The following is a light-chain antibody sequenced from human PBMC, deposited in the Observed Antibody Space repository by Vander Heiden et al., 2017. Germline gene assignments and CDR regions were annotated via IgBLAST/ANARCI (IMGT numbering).Light chain of an antibody. CDR1: LSITRY. CDR3: QQYKSYPWT. V-gene: IGKV1-5*03. J-gene: IGKJ1*01. CDR2: KAS. Sequence: DIQMTQSPSTLSASVGDTVTITCRARLSITRYLAWVQQKPGKAPKLLMCKASELENGVPSRFRGSGFGTEFALTITSLQPDDFATYYCQQYKSYPWTFGQGTKGEVK.